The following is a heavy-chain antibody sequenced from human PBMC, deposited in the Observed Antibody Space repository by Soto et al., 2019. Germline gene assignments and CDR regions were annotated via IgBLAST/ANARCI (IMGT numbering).Heavy chain of an antibody. V-gene: IGHV1-18*01. CDR1: GYTFTNFG. D-gene: IGHD3-16*01. Sequence: QVQLVQSGAEVKKPGASVKVSCKTSGYTFTNFGLSWVRQAPGQGLEWMGWISAYNGNTNYAQNFQGGVTMTTDTHTRTAYMELRSLRSDETAVYYCARGGTPMDYWGQGTLVTVSS. CDR3: ARGGTPMDY. J-gene: IGHJ4*02. CDR2: ISAYNGNT.